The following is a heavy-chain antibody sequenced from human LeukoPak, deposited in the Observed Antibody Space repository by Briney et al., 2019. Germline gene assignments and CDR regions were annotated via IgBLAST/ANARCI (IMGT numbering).Heavy chain of an antibody. D-gene: IGHD1/OR15-1a*01. J-gene: IGHJ6*04. CDR3: AGGNSMDV. Sequence: GGSLRLSCAVSGFPFSNSWMYWVRQAPGKGLEGVANIKSDGSGISYVDSVKGRFIISRDNARNSLYLQMNSLRVEDTAVYLCAGGNSMDVWGKGTAVTVSS. CDR2: IKSDGSGI. V-gene: IGHV3-7*03. CDR1: GFPFSNSW.